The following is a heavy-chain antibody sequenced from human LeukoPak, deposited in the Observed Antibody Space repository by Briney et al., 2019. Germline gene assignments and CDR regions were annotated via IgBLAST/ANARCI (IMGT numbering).Heavy chain of an antibody. CDR1: GGSISSSSYY. CDR2: IYYSGST. J-gene: IGHJ4*02. CDR3: ARDVGFSSAAAAY. Sequence: SETLSLTCTVSGGSISSSSYYWGWIRQPPGKGLEWIGSIYYSGSTYYNPSLKSRVTISVDTSKNQFSLKLSSVTAADTAVYYCARDVGFSSAAAAYWGQGTLVTVSS. D-gene: IGHD6-13*01. V-gene: IGHV4-39*07.